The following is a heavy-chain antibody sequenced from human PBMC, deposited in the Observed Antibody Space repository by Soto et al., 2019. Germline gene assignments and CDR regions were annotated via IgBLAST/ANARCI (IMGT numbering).Heavy chain of an antibody. CDR1: IRNLC. V-gene: IGHV4-59*11. CDR3: ASTPIAVAGASAF. D-gene: IGHD6-19*01. Sequence: IRNLCLSWIRKSPGKGLEWIAYIYYSGSTNYTPSLKSRVTISVDTSKNQFSLKLSSVTAADTAVYYCASTPIAVAGASAFWGQGTLVTVSS. J-gene: IGHJ4*02. CDR2: IYYSGST.